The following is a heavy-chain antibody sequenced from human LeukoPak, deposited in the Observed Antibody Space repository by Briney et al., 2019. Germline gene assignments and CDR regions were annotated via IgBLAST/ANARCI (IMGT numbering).Heavy chain of an antibody. J-gene: IGHJ4*02. CDR1: GASISSSTYY. CDR2: TYYSSST. Sequence: SETLSLTCTASGASISSSTYYWGWIRQTPGEGLEWIGYTYYSSSTYYNPSLKSRVTISVDTSKNQFSLMLNSVTAADTAVYYCATPGRIAVAGQFDYWGQGTLVTVSS. CDR3: ATPGRIAVAGQFDY. D-gene: IGHD6-19*01. V-gene: IGHV4-39*01.